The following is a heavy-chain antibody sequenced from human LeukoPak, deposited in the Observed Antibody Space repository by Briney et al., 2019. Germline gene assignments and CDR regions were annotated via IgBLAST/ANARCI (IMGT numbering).Heavy chain of an antibody. CDR1: GFTFSSYG. Sequence: PGGSLRLSCAASGFTFSSYGMHWVRQAPGKGLEWVAVISYDGSNKYYADSVKGRFTISRDNSKNTLYLQMNSLRAEDTAVYYCAKWTDSSGGCFDYWGQGILFTVSS. V-gene: IGHV3-30*18. J-gene: IGHJ4*02. D-gene: IGHD3-22*01. CDR2: ISYDGSNK. CDR3: AKWTDSSGGCFDY.